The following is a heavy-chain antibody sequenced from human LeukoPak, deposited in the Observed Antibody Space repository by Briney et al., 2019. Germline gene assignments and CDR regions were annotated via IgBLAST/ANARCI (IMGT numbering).Heavy chain of an antibody. CDR1: GHSISSDYL. J-gene: IGHJ4*02. CDR3: ARRSGSGWNYFDS. Sequence: SETLSLTCAVSGHSISSDYLWGWIRQPPGKGLEWIGTFFHSGSTFYNPSVKSRVTISLDTSKNQFSLRLSSVTAADTAVYYCARRSGSGWNYFDSWGQGTLVTASS. V-gene: IGHV4-38-2*01. CDR2: FFHSGST. D-gene: IGHD6-19*01.